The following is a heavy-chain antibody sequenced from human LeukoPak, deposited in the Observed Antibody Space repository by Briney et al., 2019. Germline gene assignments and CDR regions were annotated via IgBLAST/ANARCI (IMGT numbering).Heavy chain of an antibody. J-gene: IGHJ4*02. D-gene: IGHD6-19*01. Sequence: PETLSLTCSVSGGSINTNGYYWGWIRQPPGKGLEWIGSIYYSGSTFHNPSLKSRVTISVDTSKNQFSLKLSSVTAADTAVYYCARFSVAGTYYFDYWGQGTLVTVSS. CDR2: IYYSGST. CDR1: GGSINTNGYY. CDR3: ARFSVAGTYYFDY. V-gene: IGHV4-39*07.